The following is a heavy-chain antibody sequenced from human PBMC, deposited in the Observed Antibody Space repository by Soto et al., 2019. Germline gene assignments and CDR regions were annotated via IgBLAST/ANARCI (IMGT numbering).Heavy chain of an antibody. J-gene: IGHJ3*02. Sequence: ASVKVSCKASGGTFSSYAISWVRQAPGQGLEWMGGINPNSGGTNYAQKFQGWVTMTRDTSISTAYMELSRLRSDDTAVYYCARGGVGPLAFDIWGQGTMVTVSS. CDR1: GGTFSSYA. CDR2: INPNSGGT. CDR3: ARGGVGPLAFDI. V-gene: IGHV1-2*04. D-gene: IGHD3-10*01.